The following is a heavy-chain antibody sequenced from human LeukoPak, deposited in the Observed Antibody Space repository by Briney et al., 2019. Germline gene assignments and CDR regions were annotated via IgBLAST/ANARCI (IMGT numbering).Heavy chain of an antibody. CDR3: ARAPHYGSGSYCDY. Sequence: ASVKVSCKASGGTFSSYAISWVRQAPGQGLEWMGGIIPIFGTANYAQKFQGRVTITADESTSTAYMELSSLRSEDTAVYYCARAPHYGSGSYCDYWGQGTLVTVPS. CDR2: IIPIFGTA. J-gene: IGHJ4*02. V-gene: IGHV1-69*13. CDR1: GGTFSSYA. D-gene: IGHD3-10*01.